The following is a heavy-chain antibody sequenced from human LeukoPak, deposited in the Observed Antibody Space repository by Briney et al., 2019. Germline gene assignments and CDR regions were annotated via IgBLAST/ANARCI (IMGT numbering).Heavy chain of an antibody. D-gene: IGHD3-3*01. CDR2: ISYDGSNI. CDR1: GFTFSSYG. J-gene: IGHJ6*02. V-gene: IGHV3-30*18. Sequence: PGRSLRLSCAASGFTFSSYGLHWVRQAPGKRLEWVAVISYDGSNIHYADSVKGRFTISRDNSKNTLYLQMNSLRAEDTAVYYCAKNRFQRTIFGASYYYGMDVWGQGTTVTVSS. CDR3: AKNRFQRTIFGASYYYGMDV.